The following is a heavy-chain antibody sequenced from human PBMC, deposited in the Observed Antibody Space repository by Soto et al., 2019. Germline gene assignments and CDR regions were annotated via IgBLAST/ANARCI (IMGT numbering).Heavy chain of an antibody. D-gene: IGHD6-19*01. CDR2: IYSGGST. CDR3: ARDPHSSGWSHI. J-gene: IGHJ3*02. Sequence: LSHTCAVDGSSFRGYYCSWIGQPPGKGLEWVSVIYSGGSTQYADSVKGRFTISRDSSKNTLYLQMNRLRVEDTAMYYCARDPHSSGWSHISGQGTRVTVSS. V-gene: IGHV3-66*01. CDR1: GSSFRGYY.